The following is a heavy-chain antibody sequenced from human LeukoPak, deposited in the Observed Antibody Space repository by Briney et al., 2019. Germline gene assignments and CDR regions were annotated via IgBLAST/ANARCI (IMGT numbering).Heavy chain of an antibody. CDR1: GYSFTSYW. CDR2: IDPSDSYT. Sequence: GESLKISCKGSGYSFTSYWISWVRQMPGKGLEWMGRIDPSDSYTNYSPSFQGHVTISADKSISIAYLQWSSLKASDTAMYYCARETGYSYGDTDAFDIWGQGTMVTVSS. CDR3: ARETGYSYGDTDAFDI. V-gene: IGHV5-10-1*01. J-gene: IGHJ3*02. D-gene: IGHD5-18*01.